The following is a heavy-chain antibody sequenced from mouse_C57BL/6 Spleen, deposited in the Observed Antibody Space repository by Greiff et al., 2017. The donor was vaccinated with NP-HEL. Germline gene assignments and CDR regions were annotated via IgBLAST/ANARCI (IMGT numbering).Heavy chain of an antibody. D-gene: IGHD2-1*01. V-gene: IGHV1-53*01. Sequence: VQLQQPGTELVKPGASVKLSCKASGYTFTSYWMHWVKRRPGQGLEWIGNINPSNGGTNYNEKFKSKATLTVDKSSSTAYMQLSSLTSEDSAVYYCARGGNYSFYAMDYWGQGTSVTVSS. CDR1: GYTFTSYW. CDR3: ARGGNYSFYAMDY. J-gene: IGHJ4*01. CDR2: INPSNGGT.